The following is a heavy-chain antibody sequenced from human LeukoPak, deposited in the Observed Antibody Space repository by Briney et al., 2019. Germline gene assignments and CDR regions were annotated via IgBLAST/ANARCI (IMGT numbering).Heavy chain of an antibody. J-gene: IGHJ6*03. D-gene: IGHD4-17*01. Sequence: KPSQTLSLTCTVSGGSISSGDYYWSWIRQPPGKGLEWIGYIYYSGSTYYNPSLKSRVTISVDTSKNQFSLKLSSVTAADTAVYYCARDGHLRNYYYMDVWGKGTTVTVSS. V-gene: IGHV4-30-4*08. CDR2: IYYSGST. CDR1: GGSISSGDYY. CDR3: ARDGHLRNYYYMDV.